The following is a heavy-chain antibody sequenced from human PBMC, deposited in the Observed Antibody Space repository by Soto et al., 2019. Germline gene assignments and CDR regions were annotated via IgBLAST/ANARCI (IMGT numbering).Heavy chain of an antibody. Sequence: QVQLVQSGAEVKQPGSSAKVSCKASGGTFSSYRINWVRQDPGQGLEWVGGIVPIRRTADYAQTFQGRVSITADDSARTSYLELRSLRSQDTVVYYCVRDSGAKLSSSWGQGTPVTVSS. CDR3: VRDSGAKLSSS. J-gene: IGHJ4*02. CDR2: IVPIRRTA. CDR1: GGTFSSYR. D-gene: IGHD6-13*01. V-gene: IGHV1-69*01.